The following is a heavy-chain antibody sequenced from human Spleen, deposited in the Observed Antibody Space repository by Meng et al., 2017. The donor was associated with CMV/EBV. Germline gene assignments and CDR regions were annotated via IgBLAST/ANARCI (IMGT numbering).Heavy chain of an antibody. D-gene: IGHD1-26*01. J-gene: IGHJ4*02. V-gene: IGHV4-39*01. CDR1: GDSRSSSSYY. CDR2: TYSSGST. CDR3: VRNRYLVGAIAD. Sequence: VSGDSRSSSSYYWGWSRQPTGKGLEWIGSTYSSGSTYYNPSLKSRVIISVDTSTNQFSLKLNSATATDTALYYCVRNRYLVGAIADWGQGTLVTVSS.